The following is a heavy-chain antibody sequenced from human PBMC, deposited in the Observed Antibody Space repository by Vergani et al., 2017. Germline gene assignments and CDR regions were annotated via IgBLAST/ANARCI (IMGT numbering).Heavy chain of an antibody. CDR3: ASSQGDYWYFDL. D-gene: IGHD2-21*01. CDR2: IHKRGKT. CDR1: GYSIGSGFY. V-gene: IGHV4-38-2*01. J-gene: IGHJ2*01. Sequence: QVRLEESGPGLVKPSETLSLTRSVSGYSIGSGFYWAWIRQSPGEGVQWLTSIHKRGKTYHNPSLKSRVSVSLDTSKNRFSLNLTSVTATATAVYYCASSQGDYWYFDLWGPGSLVTVSS.